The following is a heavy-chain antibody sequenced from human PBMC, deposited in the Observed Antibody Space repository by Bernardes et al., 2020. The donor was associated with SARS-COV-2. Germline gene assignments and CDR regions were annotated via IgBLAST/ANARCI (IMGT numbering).Heavy chain of an antibody. J-gene: IGHJ4*02. CDR3: ARDLVGITDGPDFDY. CDR2: ITPILGTA. Sequence: SVKVSCKASGGTFSSYSINWVRQAPGQGLEWMGEITPILGTANYAQKFQGRVTITADDSTSTVHMELSSLRSEDTAIYYCARDLVGITDGPDFDYWGQGTLVPVSS. V-gene: IGHV1-69*13. D-gene: IGHD3-16*01. CDR1: GGTFSSYS.